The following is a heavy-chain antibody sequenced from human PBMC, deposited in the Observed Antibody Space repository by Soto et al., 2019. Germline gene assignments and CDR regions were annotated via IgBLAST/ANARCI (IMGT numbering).Heavy chain of an antibody. CDR2: ISYDGSNK. Sequence: QVQLVESGGGVVQPGRSLTLSCAASDFTFSSYGIHWVRQAPGKGLEWVAVISYDGSNKQHGDSVKGRFTMSRDNSKNTVHLQMNSLRVEDTAVYYCAKDTYYHDSSGYYVFDYWGQGTLVTVSS. CDR3: AKDTYYHDSSGYYVFDY. D-gene: IGHD3-22*01. CDR1: DFTFSSYG. V-gene: IGHV3-30*18. J-gene: IGHJ4*02.